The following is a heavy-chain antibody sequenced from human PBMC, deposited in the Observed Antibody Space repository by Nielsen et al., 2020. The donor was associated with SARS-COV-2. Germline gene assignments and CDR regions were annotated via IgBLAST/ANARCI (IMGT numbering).Heavy chain of an antibody. V-gene: IGHV3-7*01. CDR3: ARDAYSSYYYGMDV. CDR1: GFSLSNYW. J-gene: IGHJ6*02. Sequence: GSLRLSCAASGFSLSNYWMSWVRQAPGKGLEWVANIRQDGSEKYYVDAVKGRFTISRDNAKNSLYLQMNSLRAEDTAVYYCARDAYSSYYYGMDVWGQGTTVTVSS. D-gene: IGHD6-13*01. CDR2: IRQDGSEK.